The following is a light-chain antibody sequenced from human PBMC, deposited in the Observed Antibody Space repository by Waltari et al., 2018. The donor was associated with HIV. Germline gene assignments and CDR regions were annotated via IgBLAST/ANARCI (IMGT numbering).Light chain of an antibody. CDR1: RYNIGENF. Sequence: QSVLTQPPSASGTPGQRVTIPCSGGRYNIGENFVYWFQQLPGTAPRLLVFGNNQRPSGVPDRFCGSKGGTSASLVISGLRSEDGGTYYCATWDDDLSGVVFGGGSKLTVL. CDR3: ATWDDDLSGVV. J-gene: IGLJ2*01. CDR2: GNN. V-gene: IGLV1-47*01.